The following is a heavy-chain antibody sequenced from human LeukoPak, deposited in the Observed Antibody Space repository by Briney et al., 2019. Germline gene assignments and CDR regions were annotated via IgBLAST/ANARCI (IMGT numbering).Heavy chain of an antibody. V-gene: IGHV4-34*01. J-gene: IGHJ5*02. Sequence: SETLSLTCAVSGGSFSGHYWSWIRQPPGEGLEWIGEINDSGSTKYNPSPKSRVTISADTSKNQFSLKLSSVTAADTAVYYCAKNNWFDPWGQGTLVTVSS. CDR1: GGSFSGHY. CDR3: AKNNWFDP. CDR2: INDSGST.